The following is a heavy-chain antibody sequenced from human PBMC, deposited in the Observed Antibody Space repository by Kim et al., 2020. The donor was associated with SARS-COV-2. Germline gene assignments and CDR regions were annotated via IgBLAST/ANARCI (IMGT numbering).Heavy chain of an antibody. J-gene: IGHJ6*02. Sequence: ASVKVSCKASGYTFTSYDINWVRQATGQGLEWMGWMNPNSGNTGYAQKFQGRVTMTRNTSISTAYMELSSLRSEDTAVYYCARGFRAAAVTLFWYYYYGMDVWGQGTTVTVSS. D-gene: IGHD6-13*01. CDR1: GYTFTSYD. CDR3: ARGFRAAAVTLFWYYYYGMDV. CDR2: MNPNSGNT. V-gene: IGHV1-8*01.